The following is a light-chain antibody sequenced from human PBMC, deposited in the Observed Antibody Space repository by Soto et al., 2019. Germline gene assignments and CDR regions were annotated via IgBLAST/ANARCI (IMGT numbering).Light chain of an antibody. CDR1: QSISNY. CDR3: QKRGNWPQ. CDR2: DAS. Sequence: DIVLTQSHATLSLSPGETATLSCRASQSISNYLAWYQHKPGQAPRLLIFDASNRATGIPASFSGSGSGTDFPLTISRLEPEEFAIDDCQKRGNWPQFGQGTRLEIK. V-gene: IGKV3-11*01. J-gene: IGKJ5*01.